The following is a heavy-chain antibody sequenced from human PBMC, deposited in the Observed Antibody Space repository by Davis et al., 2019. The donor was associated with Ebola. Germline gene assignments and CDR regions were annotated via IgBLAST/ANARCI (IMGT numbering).Heavy chain of an antibody. CDR2: ISSSGSTI. V-gene: IGHV3-11*04. CDR3: AKAEYSGYDGGVNY. Sequence: GESLKISCAASGFTFSDYYMSWIRQAPGKGLEWVSYISSSGSTIYYADSVKGRFTISRDNAKNSLYVQMNSLRAEDTAIYYCAKAEYSGYDGGVNYWGQGTLVTVSS. D-gene: IGHD5-12*01. J-gene: IGHJ4*02. CDR1: GFTFSDYY.